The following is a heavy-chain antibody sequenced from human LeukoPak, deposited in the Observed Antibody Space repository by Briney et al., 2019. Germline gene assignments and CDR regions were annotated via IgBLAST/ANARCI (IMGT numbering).Heavy chain of an antibody. CDR2: ISRSGGST. J-gene: IGHJ3*02. Sequence: PGGSLRLSCAASGFTFSSYAMSWVRQAPGKGLEWVSAISRSGGSTYYAHSAKGRFTISRDNSKNTLYLQMNSLRAEDTAVYYCAKELAARPGHDAFDIWGQGTMVTVSS. V-gene: IGHV3-23*01. CDR1: GFTFSSYA. CDR3: AKELAARPGHDAFDI. D-gene: IGHD6-6*01.